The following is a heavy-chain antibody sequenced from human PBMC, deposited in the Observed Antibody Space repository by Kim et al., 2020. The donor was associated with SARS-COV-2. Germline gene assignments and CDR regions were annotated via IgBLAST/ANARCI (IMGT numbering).Heavy chain of an antibody. Sequence: GGSLRLSCTISGLTFSDAWVVWVRQAPGRGLQYITLIKSKGSGGTTEYVAAVKGRFTISRDDSRRMIYLQMSGLKTEDSGVYYCAHVRDFWGNPFNWGRGTPVTVS. CDR2: IKSKGSGGTT. CDR3: AHVRDFWGNPFN. CDR1: GLTFSDAW. J-gene: IGHJ4*02. D-gene: IGHD3-16*01. V-gene: IGHV3-15*01.